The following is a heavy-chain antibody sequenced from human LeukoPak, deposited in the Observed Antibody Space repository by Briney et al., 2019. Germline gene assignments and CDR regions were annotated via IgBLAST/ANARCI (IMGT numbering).Heavy chain of an antibody. V-gene: IGHV1-8*01. CDR1: GYTFTSYE. CDR3: AIGIVAATCDY. Sequence: APVKVSCKASGYTFTSYEINWVRQATGQGLEWMGAMHPNSGNTGYAQKFRGRLTMTRDTSISTAYMELSSLRSEDTAVYYCAIGIVAATCDYWGQGTLVTVSS. J-gene: IGHJ4*02. CDR2: MHPNSGNT. D-gene: IGHD1-26*01.